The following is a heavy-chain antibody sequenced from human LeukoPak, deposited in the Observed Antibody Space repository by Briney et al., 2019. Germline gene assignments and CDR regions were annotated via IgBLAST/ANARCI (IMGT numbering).Heavy chain of an antibody. J-gene: IGHJ4*02. CDR2: ISYDGSNK. V-gene: IGHV3-30-3*01. D-gene: IGHD5-24*01. Sequence: PGGSLRLSCAASGFSLTDYAMTWVRQAPGKGLEWVAVISYDGSNKYYADSVKGRFTISRDNSKNTLYLQMNSLRAGDTAVYYCARVGRDGYTYDYWGQGTLVTVSS. CDR1: GFSLTDYA. CDR3: ARVGRDGYTYDY.